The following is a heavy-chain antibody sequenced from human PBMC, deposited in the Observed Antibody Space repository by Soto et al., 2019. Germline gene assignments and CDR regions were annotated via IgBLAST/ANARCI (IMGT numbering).Heavy chain of an antibody. CDR3: ARQTSMIEFDY. CDR1: GGSISSSSYY. D-gene: IGHD3-22*01. Sequence: PTETLSLTCTVSGGSISSSSYYWGWIRQPPGKGLEWIGSIYYSGSTYYNPSLKSRVTISADTSKNQFSLKLSSVTAADTAVYYCARQTSMIEFDYWGQGTLVTVSS. V-gene: IGHV4-39*01. CDR2: IYYSGST. J-gene: IGHJ4*02.